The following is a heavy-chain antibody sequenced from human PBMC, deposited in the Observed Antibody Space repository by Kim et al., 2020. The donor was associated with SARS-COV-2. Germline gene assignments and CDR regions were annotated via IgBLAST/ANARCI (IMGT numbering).Heavy chain of an antibody. J-gene: IGHJ6*02. D-gene: IGHD3-22*01. V-gene: IGHV3-30*07. CDR3: AREGYYDSSGYYGMDV. Sequence: SVKGRFTISRDNSKNTLYLQMNSLRAEDTAVYYCAREGYYDSSGYYGMDVWGQGTTVTVSS.